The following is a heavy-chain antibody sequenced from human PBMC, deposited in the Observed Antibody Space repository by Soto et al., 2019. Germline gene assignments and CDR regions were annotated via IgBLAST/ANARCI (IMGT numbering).Heavy chain of an antibody. CDR3: AGAPIAARGGNWFDP. J-gene: IGHJ5*02. V-gene: IGHV4-59*01. CDR2: IYYSGST. Sequence: PSETLSLTCTVSGGSISSYYWSWIRQPPGKGLEWIGYIYYSGSTNYNPSLKSRVTISVDTSKNQFSLKLSSVTAADTAVYYCAGAPIAARGGNWFDPWGKGTLVTVSS. D-gene: IGHD6-13*01. CDR1: GGSISSYY.